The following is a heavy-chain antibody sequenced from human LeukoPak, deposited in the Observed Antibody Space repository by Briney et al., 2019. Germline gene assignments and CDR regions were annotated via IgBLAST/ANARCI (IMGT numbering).Heavy chain of an antibody. V-gene: IGHV4-59*01. CDR2: IYYSGST. D-gene: IGHD3-3*01. J-gene: IGHJ3*02. CDR1: GGSISSYY. CDR3: ARGFGVVTPDAFDI. Sequence: SETLSLTCTVSGGSISSYYWSWIRQPPGKGLEWIGYIYYSGSTNYNPSLESRVTISVDTSKNQFSLKLSSVTAADTAVYYCARGFGVVTPDAFDIWGQGTMVTVSS.